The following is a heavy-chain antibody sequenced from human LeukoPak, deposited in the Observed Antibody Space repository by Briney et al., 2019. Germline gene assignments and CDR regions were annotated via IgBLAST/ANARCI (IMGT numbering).Heavy chain of an antibody. J-gene: IGHJ4*02. V-gene: IGHV1-24*01. CDR1: GSTLTELS. CDR3: ATGGAYSN. D-gene: IGHD3-16*01. CDR2: FDPEDGEP. Sequence: ASVKVSCKVSGSTLTELSMHWVRQAPGEGLEGMGGFDPEDGEPIYAQKFQGRVTMTEDTSTDTVHMELSSLRSEDTAVYYCATGGAYSNWGQGTLVTVSS.